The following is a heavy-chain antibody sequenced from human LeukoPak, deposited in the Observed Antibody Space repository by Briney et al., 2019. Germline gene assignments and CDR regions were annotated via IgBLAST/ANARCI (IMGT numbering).Heavy chain of an antibody. V-gene: IGHV3-23*03. CDR2: IYSGGTT. CDR3: ARGFNRGFDP. J-gene: IGHJ5*02. D-gene: IGHD3-10*01. CDR1: GFTFSSSA. Sequence: PGGSPRLSCAASGFTFSSSAMSWVRQAPGKGLEWVSVIYSGGTTYYADSVKGRFTFSRDNSKNMLHLQMNSLRAEDTAVYYCARGFNRGFDPWGQGTLVIVSS.